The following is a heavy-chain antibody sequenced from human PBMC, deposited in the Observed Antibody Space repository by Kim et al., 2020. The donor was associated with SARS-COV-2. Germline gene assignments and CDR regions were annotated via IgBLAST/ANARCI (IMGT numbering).Heavy chain of an antibody. V-gene: IGHV1-18*04. J-gene: IGHJ4*02. Sequence: ASVKVSCKASGYTFTSYGISWVRQAPGQGLEWMGWISAYNGNTNYAQKLQGRVTMTTDTSTSTAYMELRSLRSDDTAVYYCARDRQGGYFDWHYRGGIGDYWGQGTLVTVSS. CDR3: ARDRQGGYFDWHYRGGIGDY. D-gene: IGHD3-9*01. CDR1: GYTFTSYG. CDR2: ISAYNGNT.